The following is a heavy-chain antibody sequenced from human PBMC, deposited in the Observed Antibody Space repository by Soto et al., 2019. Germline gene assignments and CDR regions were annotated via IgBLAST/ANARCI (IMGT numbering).Heavy chain of an antibody. CDR2: IIPILGIA. CDR1: GGTFSSYT. D-gene: IGHD1-26*01. CDR3: AKVGGYYGMDV. V-gene: IGHV1-69*02. J-gene: IGHJ6*02. Sequence: QVQLVQSGAEVKKPGSSVKVSCKASGGTFSSYTISWVRQAPGQGLEWMGRIIPILGIANYAQKFQGRVTITADKSTSTAYMELSSLRSEDTAVYYCAKVGGYYGMDVWGQGTTVTVSS.